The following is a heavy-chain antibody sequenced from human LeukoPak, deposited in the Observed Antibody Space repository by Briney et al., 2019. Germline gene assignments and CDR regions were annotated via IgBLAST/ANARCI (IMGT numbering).Heavy chain of an antibody. D-gene: IGHD3/OR15-3a*01. CDR3: ARVRGLLSGMDV. Sequence: PGGSLRLSCAASGFTVSSNYMTWVRQAPGKGLEWVSVIYSGGTTYYADSVKGRFTISRDNSKNTLNLQMNSLRAEDTAVYYCARVRGLLSGMDVWGKGTTVTVSP. V-gene: IGHV3-53*01. CDR2: IYSGGTT. J-gene: IGHJ6*04. CDR1: GFTVSSNY.